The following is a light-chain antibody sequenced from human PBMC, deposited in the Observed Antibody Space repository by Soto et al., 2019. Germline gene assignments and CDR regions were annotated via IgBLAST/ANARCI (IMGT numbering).Light chain of an antibody. CDR1: SSDVGGHNY. CDR2: EVS. CDR3: SSYTSISCWV. V-gene: IGLV2-14*01. Sequence: QSALTQPASVSGSPGQSITISCTGTSSDVGGHNYVSWYQQTPGKAPQLMIYEVSNRPSGVSNRFSGSKSGNTASLTISGLQADDDADYYGSSYTSISCWVFGGGTQLTVL. J-gene: IGLJ3*02.